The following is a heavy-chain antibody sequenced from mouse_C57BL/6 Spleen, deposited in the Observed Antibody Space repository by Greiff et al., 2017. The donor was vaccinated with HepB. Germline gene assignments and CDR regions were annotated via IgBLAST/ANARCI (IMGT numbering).Heavy chain of an antibody. J-gene: IGHJ1*03. CDR1: GYTFTDHT. CDR3: ARSLTGTGYFDV. Sequence: VKVVESDAELVKPGASVKISCKVSGYTFTDHTIHWMKQRPEQGLEWIGYIYPRDGSTKYNEKFKGKATLTADKSSSTAYMQLNSLTSEDSAVYFCARSLTGTGYFDVWGTGTTVTVSS. V-gene: IGHV1-78*01. CDR2: IYPRDGST. D-gene: IGHD4-1*01.